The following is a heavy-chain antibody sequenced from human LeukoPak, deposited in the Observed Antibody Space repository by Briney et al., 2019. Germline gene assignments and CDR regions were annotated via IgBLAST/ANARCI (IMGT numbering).Heavy chain of an antibody. J-gene: IGHJ4*02. D-gene: IGHD2-21*02. V-gene: IGHV3-30*04. Sequence: PGGSLRLSCAASGFTFSSYAMSWVRQAPGKGLEWVAVISYDGSNKYYADSVKGRFTISRDNSKNTLYLQMNSLRAEDTAVYYCAPVTAYYWGQGTLVTVSS. CDR3: APVTAYY. CDR1: GFTFSSYA. CDR2: ISYDGSNK.